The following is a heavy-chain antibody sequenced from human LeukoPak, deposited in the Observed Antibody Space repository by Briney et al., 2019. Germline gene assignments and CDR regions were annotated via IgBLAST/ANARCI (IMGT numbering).Heavy chain of an antibody. CDR3: ARLSAVVVPAAIIPLNWFDP. D-gene: IGHD2-2*02. Sequence: SETLSLTRTVSGGSISSSSYYWGWIRQPPGKGLEWIGSIYYSGSTYYNPSLKSRVTISVDTSKNQFSLKLSSVTAADTAVYYCARLSAVVVPAAIIPLNWFDPWGQGTLDTVSS. V-gene: IGHV4-39*01. J-gene: IGHJ5*02. CDR1: GGSISSSSYY. CDR2: IYYSGST.